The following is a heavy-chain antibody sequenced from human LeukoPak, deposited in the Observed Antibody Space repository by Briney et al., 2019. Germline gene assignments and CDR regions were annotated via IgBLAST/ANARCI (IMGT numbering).Heavy chain of an antibody. D-gene: IGHD4-23*01. CDR2: IYPGDSDT. CDR1: GYRFTRNW. CDR3: ARRVVNNRNWYFNL. J-gene: IGHJ2*01. Sequence: GESLQISCQGSGYRFTRNWIGWVRQMTGKGLEWMGIIYPGDSDTRYSPSFQGQVTISADKSINTAYLQWSSLKASDTAMYYCARRVVNNRNWYFNLWGRGTLVTVSS. V-gene: IGHV5-51*01.